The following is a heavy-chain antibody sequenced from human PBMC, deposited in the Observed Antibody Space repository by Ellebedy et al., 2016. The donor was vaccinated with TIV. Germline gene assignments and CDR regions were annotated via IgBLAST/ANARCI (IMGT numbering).Heavy chain of an antibody. D-gene: IGHD1-26*01. Sequence: GGSLRISCAASGFTFSSYSMNWVRQAPGKGLEWVSYISSSSSTIYYADSVKGRFTISRDNAKNSLYLQMNSLRAEDTAVYYCAREGWELPGNSGVDYYYGMDVWGQGTTVTVSS. J-gene: IGHJ6*02. CDR2: ISSSSSTI. CDR3: AREGWELPGNSGVDYYYGMDV. CDR1: GFTFSSYS. V-gene: IGHV3-48*04.